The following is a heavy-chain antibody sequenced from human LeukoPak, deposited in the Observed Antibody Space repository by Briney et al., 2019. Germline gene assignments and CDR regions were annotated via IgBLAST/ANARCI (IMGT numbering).Heavy chain of an antibody. CDR1: GFTFRSYW. D-gene: IGHD6-13*01. CDR3: ARDSAESAGDY. J-gene: IGHJ4*02. V-gene: IGHV3-30*02. CDR2: IRYDGGTE. Sequence: GGSLRLSCAASGFTFRSYWMSWVRQAPGKGLEWVAFIRYDGGTEYYADSVKGRFTISRDNSKNTLYLQMNILGDEDTAVYYCARDSAESAGDYWGQGTLVTVSS.